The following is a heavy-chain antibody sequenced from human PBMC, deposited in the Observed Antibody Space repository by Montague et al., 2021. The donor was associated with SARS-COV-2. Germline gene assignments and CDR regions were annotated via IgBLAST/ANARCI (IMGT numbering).Heavy chain of an antibody. CDR1: GGSISSSSYY. CDR2: MHYSGST. J-gene: IGHJ6*03. D-gene: IGHD3-3*01. Sequence: SETLSLTCTVSGGSISSSSYYWGWIRQPPGKGLEWIGSMHYSGSTYYKPSLKSRVTISVDTSKNQFSLKLNSVTAADTAVYFCSRGDFGVVIIPYYYYYMDVWGKGTTVTVSS. V-gene: IGHV4-39*01. CDR3: SRGDFGVVIIPYYYYYMDV.